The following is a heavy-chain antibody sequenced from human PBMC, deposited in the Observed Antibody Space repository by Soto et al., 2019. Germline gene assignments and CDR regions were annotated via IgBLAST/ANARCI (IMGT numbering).Heavy chain of an antibody. J-gene: IGHJ5*02. Sequence: RGSLRLSCAASGFTFNSYAINCFRQSPGKGLEWVSGISGSGGSTYYADSVKGRFTISRDNSKNTLYLQMNSLRAEDTAVYYCAKDPYDFWSGQSPWGQGTLVTVSS. CDR1: GFTFNSYA. CDR2: ISGSGGST. D-gene: IGHD3-3*01. V-gene: IGHV3-23*01. CDR3: AKDPYDFWSGQSP.